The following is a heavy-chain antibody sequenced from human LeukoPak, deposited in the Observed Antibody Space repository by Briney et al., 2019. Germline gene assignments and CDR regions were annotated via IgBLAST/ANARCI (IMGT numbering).Heavy chain of an antibody. CDR2: ISSSSSYI. J-gene: IGHJ4*02. CDR3: ARVDYSDYRGYFDY. V-gene: IGHV3-21*01. CDR1: GFTFSSYS. D-gene: IGHD4-11*01. Sequence: GGSLRLSCAASGFTFSSYSMNWVRQAPGKGLEWVSSISSSSSYIYYADSVKGRFTISRDNAKNSLYLQMNSLRAEGTAVYYCARVDYSDYRGYFDYWGQGTLVTVSS.